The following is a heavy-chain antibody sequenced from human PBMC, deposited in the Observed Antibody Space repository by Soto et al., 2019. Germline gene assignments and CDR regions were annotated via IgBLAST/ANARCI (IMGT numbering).Heavy chain of an antibody. J-gene: IGHJ3*02. Sequence: GASVKVSCKASGYTFSNYILHWVRQAPGQRLEWMGWINGGNGNTKYSQNFQGRVAFTRDTSASTVYMELSSLRSEDTAVYYCARGSGTSFPSMHTFNIWGQGTMVTVS. CDR2: INGGNGNT. V-gene: IGHV1-3*01. D-gene: IGHD3-10*01. CDR1: GYTFSNYI. CDR3: ARGSGTSFPSMHTFNI.